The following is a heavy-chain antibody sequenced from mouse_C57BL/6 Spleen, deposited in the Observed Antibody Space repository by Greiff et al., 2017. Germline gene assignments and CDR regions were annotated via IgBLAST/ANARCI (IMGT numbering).Heavy chain of an antibody. CDR1: GFTFSSYG. CDR2: ISSGGSYT. D-gene: IGHD4-1*01. J-gene: IGHJ2*01. V-gene: IGHV5-6*01. CDR3: ARQNWNY. Sequence: EVKVVESGGDLVKPGGSLKLSCAASGFTFSSYGMSWVRQTPDKRLEWVATISSGGSYTYYPDSVKGRFTISRDNAKNTLYLQMSSLKSEDTAMYYCARQNWNYWGQGTTLTVSS.